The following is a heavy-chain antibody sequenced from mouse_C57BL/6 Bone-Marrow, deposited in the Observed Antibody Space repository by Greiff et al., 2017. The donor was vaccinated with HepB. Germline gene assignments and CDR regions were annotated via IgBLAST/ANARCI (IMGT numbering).Heavy chain of an antibody. J-gene: IGHJ4*01. V-gene: IGHV1-80*01. CDR2: IYTGDGDT. CDR1: GYAFSSYW. Sequence: VQLQQSGAELVKPGASVKISCKASGYAFSSYWMNWVKQRPGKGIEWIGQIYTGDGDTNYNGKFKGKATLTADKSSSTAYMQLSSLTSEDSAVYFCARWGDGYAMDYWGQGTSVTVSS. CDR3: ARWGDGYAMDY.